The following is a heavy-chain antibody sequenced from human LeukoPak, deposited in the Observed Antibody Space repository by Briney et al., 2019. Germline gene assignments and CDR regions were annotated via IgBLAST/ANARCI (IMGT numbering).Heavy chain of an antibody. CDR1: GYTLTELS. CDR3: ATAPVHSTTSSGQFDY. J-gene: IGHJ4*02. D-gene: IGHD2/OR15-2a*01. V-gene: IGHV1-24*01. CDR2: FDPEDGET. Sequence: SVKVSCKVSGYTLTELSMHWVRQAPGKGPEWMGGFDPEDGETIYAQKFQGRVTMTEDTSTDTAYMELSSLRSEDTAVYYCATAPVHSTTSSGQFDYWGQGTLVTVSS.